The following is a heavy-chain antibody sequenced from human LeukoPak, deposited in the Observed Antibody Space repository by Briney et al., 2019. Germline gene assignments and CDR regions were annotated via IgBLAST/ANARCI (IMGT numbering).Heavy chain of an antibody. J-gene: IGHJ5*02. D-gene: IGHD5-12*01. V-gene: IGHV3-48*01. Sequence: GGSLRLSCAASGFIFSQYSMIWVRQAPGKGLEWVSHIRSSSETFYADSVKGRFTISRDNARNSLYLQMNNLRGEDTAIYYCARDAGNSGYGCDLWGQGTLVTVSS. CDR2: IRSSSET. CDR1: GFIFSQYS. CDR3: ARDAGNSGYGCDL.